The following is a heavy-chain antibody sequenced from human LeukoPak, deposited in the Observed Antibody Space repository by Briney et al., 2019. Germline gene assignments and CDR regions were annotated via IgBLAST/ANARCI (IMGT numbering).Heavy chain of an antibody. CDR3: ARERYDILTGYLEYGMDV. CDR1: GFTVSSNY. V-gene: IGHV3-66*01. CDR2: IYSGGST. J-gene: IGHJ6*02. D-gene: IGHD3-9*01. Sequence: QPGGSLRLSCAASGFTVSSNYMSWVRQAPGKGLEWVSVIYSGGSTYYADSVKGRFTISRDNSKNTLYLQMNSLRAEDTAVYYCARERYDILTGYLEYGMDVWGQGTTVTVSS.